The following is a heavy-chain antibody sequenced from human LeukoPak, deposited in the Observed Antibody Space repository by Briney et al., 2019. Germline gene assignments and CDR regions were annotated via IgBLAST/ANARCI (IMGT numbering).Heavy chain of an antibody. V-gene: IGHV3-74*01. CDR2: INSDGIST. CDR3: ARVATTMVRNALDS. Sequence: GGSLRLSCAASGFTFSSDWMHWVRQAPGKGLVWVSRINSDGISTSYADSVKGRFTISRDNAKNTLYLQMNSLRAEDTAVYYCARVATTMVRNALDSWGQGILVTVSS. CDR1: GFTFSSDW. J-gene: IGHJ5*01. D-gene: IGHD3-10*01.